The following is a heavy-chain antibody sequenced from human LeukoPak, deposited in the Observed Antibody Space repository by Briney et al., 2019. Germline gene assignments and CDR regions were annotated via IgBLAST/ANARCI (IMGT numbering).Heavy chain of an antibody. V-gene: IGHV4-59*01. Sequence: SETLSLTCTVSGGSISNYYWSWIRQPPGNGLEWIGYIYYSGSTNYNPSLMSRVTISVDTSKTQFSLKLSSVTAADTAVYYCARYRNEALFAFDIWGQGTMVTVSS. CDR3: ARYRNEALFAFDI. D-gene: IGHD1-14*01. CDR1: GGSISNYY. CDR2: IYYSGST. J-gene: IGHJ3*02.